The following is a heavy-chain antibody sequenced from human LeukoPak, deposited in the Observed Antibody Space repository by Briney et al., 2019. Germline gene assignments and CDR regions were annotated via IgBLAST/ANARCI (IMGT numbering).Heavy chain of an antibody. V-gene: IGHV3-7*01. CDR1: GFTFSNYF. J-gene: IGHJ4*02. CDR2: INKDGSGT. D-gene: IGHD4-17*01. Sequence: GGSLRLSCAASGFTFSNYFMGWVRQAPGKGLEWVANINKDGSGTSYADSVKGRFTISKDNAKNSLYLQMNSLRAEDTAVYYCARAGGSTVSHSDYWGQGTLVTVSS. CDR3: ARAGGSTVSHSDY.